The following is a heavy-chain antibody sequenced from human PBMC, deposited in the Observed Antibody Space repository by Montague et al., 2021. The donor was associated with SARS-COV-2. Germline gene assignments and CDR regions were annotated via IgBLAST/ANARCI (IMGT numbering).Heavy chain of an antibody. J-gene: IGHJ1*01. Sequence: SETLSLTCTVSGGSFVNFYWSWIRQPPGKALEYIGYMYSGETTNYNPALQSRVTMSVDTSTNQFSLTLNSVSAADTALYFCARGDGLFVVNPTFDLWGRGTVVTVSS. V-gene: IGHV4-4*08. CDR1: GGSFVNFY. D-gene: IGHD3-9*01. CDR3: ARGDGLFVVNPTFDL. CDR2: MYSGETT.